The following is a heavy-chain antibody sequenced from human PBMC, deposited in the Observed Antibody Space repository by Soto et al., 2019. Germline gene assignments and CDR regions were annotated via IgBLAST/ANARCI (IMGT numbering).Heavy chain of an antibody. J-gene: IGHJ6*02. Sequence: QVQLVESGGGLVEPGGSLRLSCAASGFSVGDNYMTWIRQAPGKGVEWLSYSSSSGGYTNYPDSVKGRFTISRDNAKNSMYLQMDSLRAEDTAVYFCARASGRRPVFTFDYGLDVWGQGTTVTVSS. D-gene: IGHD3-16*01. CDR2: SSSSGGYT. CDR1: GFSVGDNY. V-gene: IGHV3-11*06. CDR3: ARASGRRPVFTFDYGLDV.